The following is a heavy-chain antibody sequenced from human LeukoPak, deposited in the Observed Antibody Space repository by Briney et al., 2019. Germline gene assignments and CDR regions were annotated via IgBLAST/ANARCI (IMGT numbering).Heavy chain of an antibody. Sequence: SGGSLRLSCAASGFTFSNYSMNWVRQAPGKGLEWVSSISSSSSYIYYADSVKGRFTISRDNAKNSLYLQMNSLRAEDTAVYYCATESPGFLEWLSGGYFDYGGQGTLVTVSS. CDR3: ATESPGFLEWLSGGYFDY. J-gene: IGHJ4*02. CDR2: ISSSSSYI. V-gene: IGHV3-21*01. CDR1: GFTFSNYS. D-gene: IGHD3-3*01.